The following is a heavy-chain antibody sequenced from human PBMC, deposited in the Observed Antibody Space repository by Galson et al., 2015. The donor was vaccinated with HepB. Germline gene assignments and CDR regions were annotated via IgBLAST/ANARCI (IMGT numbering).Heavy chain of an antibody. J-gene: IGHJ6*02. CDR1: GYTFTSYG. CDR2: ISAYNSNT. CDR3: ARDGHDTDGTNYYYYYGMDV. Sequence: SVKVSCKASGYTFTSYGISWVRQAPGQGLEWMGWISAYNSNTNYAQKFQDRVIMTKDTSTSTAYMELRSLTSEDTAVYYCARDGHDTDGTNYYYYYGMDVWGQGTTVTVSS. V-gene: IGHV1-18*01. D-gene: IGHD1-7*01.